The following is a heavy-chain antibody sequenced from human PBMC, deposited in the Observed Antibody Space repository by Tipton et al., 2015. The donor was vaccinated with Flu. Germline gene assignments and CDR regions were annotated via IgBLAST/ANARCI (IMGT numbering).Heavy chain of an antibody. J-gene: IGHJ4*02. V-gene: IGHV3-7*01. CDR2: IKQDGSEK. CDR3: ARVPMRRYYGSGRGAFDY. CDR1: GFTFSSYW. Sequence: SLRLSCVASGFTFSSYWMSWVRQAPGKGLEWVANIKQDGSEKYYVDSVKGRFTISRDNAKNSLYLQMNSLRAEDTAVYYCARVPMRRYYGSGRGAFDYWGEGTLVTVSS. D-gene: IGHD3-10*01.